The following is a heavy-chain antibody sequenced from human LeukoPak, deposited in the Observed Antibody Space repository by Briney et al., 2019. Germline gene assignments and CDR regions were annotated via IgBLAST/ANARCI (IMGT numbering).Heavy chain of an antibody. J-gene: IGHJ3*02. CDR3: ARVQGWELTTGAFDI. CDR2: IYYSGST. Sequence: SETLSLTCTVSGGSISSSSYYWGWIRQPPGKGLEWIGSIYYSGSTYYNPSLKSRVTISVDTSKNQFSLKLSSVTAADTAVYYCARVQGWELTTGAFDIWGQGTMVTVSS. V-gene: IGHV4-39*07. D-gene: IGHD1-26*01. CDR1: GGSISSSSYY.